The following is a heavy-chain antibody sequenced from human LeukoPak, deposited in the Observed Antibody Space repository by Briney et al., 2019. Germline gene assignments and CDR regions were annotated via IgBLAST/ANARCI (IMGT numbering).Heavy chain of an antibody. Sequence: PGGSLRLSCAASGFTFSSYSMNWVRQAPGKGLEWVSSISSSSSYIYYADSVKGRFTISRDNAKNSLYLQMNSLRAEDTAVYYCARDNYDYVWGSYRPQYYFDYWSQGTLVTVSS. CDR2: ISSSSSYI. V-gene: IGHV3-21*01. CDR1: GFTFSSYS. D-gene: IGHD3-16*02. J-gene: IGHJ4*02. CDR3: ARDNYDYVWGSYRPQYYFDY.